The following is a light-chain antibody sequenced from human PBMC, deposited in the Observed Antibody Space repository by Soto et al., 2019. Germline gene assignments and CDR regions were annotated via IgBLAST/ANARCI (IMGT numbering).Light chain of an antibody. CDR1: QSISNH. CDR2: AAS. V-gene: IGKV1-39*01. CDR3: HKTVSTRSWT. Sequence: IQLTQSPSSLSASVEARVIITCSASQSISNHLNWYQQKPGKAPQILSFAASSLQSGVPSRFSGSRSGPDFTLTISSLHHEEFATYYCHKTVSTRSWTFGQGAKVDI. J-gene: IGKJ1*01.